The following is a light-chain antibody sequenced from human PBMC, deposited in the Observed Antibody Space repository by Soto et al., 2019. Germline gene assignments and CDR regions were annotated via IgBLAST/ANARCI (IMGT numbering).Light chain of an antibody. CDR2: KAS. CDR1: QSISSW. Sequence: DIQMTQSPSTLSASVGDRVTITCRASQSISSWLDWYQQKPGKAPKLLIYKASSLESGVPSRFGGSGSGTEFTLTISSLEPDDFAPYYCQHYNSYSYTFGQGTKLEIK. V-gene: IGKV1-5*03. CDR3: QHYNSYSYT. J-gene: IGKJ2*01.